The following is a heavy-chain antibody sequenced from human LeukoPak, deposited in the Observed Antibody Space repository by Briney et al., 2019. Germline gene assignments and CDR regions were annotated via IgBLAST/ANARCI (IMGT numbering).Heavy chain of an antibody. D-gene: IGHD3-22*01. V-gene: IGHV3-30-3*01. J-gene: IGHJ5*02. CDR1: GFTFSSYA. Sequence: GRSLRLSCAASGFTFSSYAMHWVRQAPGKGLEWVAVISYDGSNKYYADSVKGRFTISRDNSKNTLYLQMNSLRAEDTAVYYCARDSLRVITMIVAWGQGTLVTVSS. CDR2: ISYDGSNK. CDR3: ARDSLRVITMIVA.